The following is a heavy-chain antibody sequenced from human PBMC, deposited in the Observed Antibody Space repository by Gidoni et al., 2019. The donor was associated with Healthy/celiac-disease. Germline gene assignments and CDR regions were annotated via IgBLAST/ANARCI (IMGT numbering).Heavy chain of an antibody. D-gene: IGHD5-12*01. CDR3: AKDMAYIVATIGALDY. J-gene: IGHJ4*02. CDR2: IGWDGGIT. CDR1: GFPFDDYT. Sequence: EVQLVDSGGVVVQPGGSLRLSCPASGFPFDDYTMHWVRQAPGKGLEWVSLIGWDGGITYYADSVKGRFTISRDNSKNSLYLQMNSLRTEDTALYYCAKDMAYIVATIGALDYWGQGTLVTVSS. V-gene: IGHV3-43*01.